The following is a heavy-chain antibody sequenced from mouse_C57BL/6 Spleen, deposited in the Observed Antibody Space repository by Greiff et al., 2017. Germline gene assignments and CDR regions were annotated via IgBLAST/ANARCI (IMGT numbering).Heavy chain of an antibody. CDR3: ARRGYDYEGD. CDR2: IYPGSGST. CDR1: GYTFTSYW. D-gene: IGHD2-4*01. J-gene: IGHJ2*01. Sequence: QVQLKQPGAELVKPGASVKMSCKASGYTFTSYWITWVKQRPGQGLAWIGDIYPGSGSTNYNEKFKSKATLTVDTSSSTAYMQLSSLTSEDSAVYYCARRGYDYEGDWGQGTTLTVSS. V-gene: IGHV1-55*01.